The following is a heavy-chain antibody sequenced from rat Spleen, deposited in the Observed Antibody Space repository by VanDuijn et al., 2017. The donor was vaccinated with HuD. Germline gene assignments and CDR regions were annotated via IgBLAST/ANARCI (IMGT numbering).Heavy chain of an antibody. J-gene: IGHJ2*01. CDR3: ATQGYRYNYHFYFDY. CDR2: MIYDGSRT. D-gene: IGHD1-5*01. Sequence: EVQLVESGGGLVQPGRSLKLSCAASGFIFSDYNMAWVRQAPKKGLEWVATMIYDGSRTFYRDSVKGRFTISRDNAKSTLYLQMDSLTSEDTATYYCATQGYRYNYHFYFDYWGQGVMVTVSS. V-gene: IGHV5S10*01. CDR1: GFIFSDYN.